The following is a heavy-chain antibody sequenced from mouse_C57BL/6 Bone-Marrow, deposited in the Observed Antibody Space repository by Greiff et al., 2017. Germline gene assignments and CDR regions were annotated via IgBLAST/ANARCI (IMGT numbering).Heavy chain of an antibody. CDR3: TTGLTTVVGDY. CDR1: GFNIKDDY. Sequence: VQLQQSGAELVRPGASVKLSCTASGFNIKDDYMHWVKQRPEQGLEWIGWIDPENGDTEYASKFQGKATITADTSSNTAYLQLSSLTSEDTAVYYCTTGLTTVVGDYWGQGTTLTVSS. J-gene: IGHJ2*01. D-gene: IGHD1-1*01. CDR2: IDPENGDT. V-gene: IGHV14-4*01.